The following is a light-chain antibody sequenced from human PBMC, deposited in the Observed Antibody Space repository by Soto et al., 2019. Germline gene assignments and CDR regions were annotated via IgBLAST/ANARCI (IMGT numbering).Light chain of an antibody. J-gene: IGKJ5*01. CDR3: QQRSNWPLT. V-gene: IGKV3D-20*02. CDR1: RRVYSSY. CDR2: DAS. Sequence: IMLTQSPGTLSLSPGERVTLSCRASRRVYSSYLAWYQQRPGQAPRLLFYDASIRATGIPDRFSGSGSGTDFSLTISRLEPEDFAVYYCQQRSNWPLTFGQGTRLEIK.